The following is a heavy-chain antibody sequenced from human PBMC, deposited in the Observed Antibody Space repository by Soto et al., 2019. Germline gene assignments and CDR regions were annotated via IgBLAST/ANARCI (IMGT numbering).Heavy chain of an antibody. V-gene: IGHV4-39*01. CDR1: GGSISSSSYY. CDR2: IYYSGST. J-gene: IGHJ4*02. D-gene: IGHD3-22*01. CDR3: ARLDDSSGYDY. Sequence: TETLSLTCTVSGGSISSSSYYWGWIRQPPGKGLEWIGSIYYSGSTYYNPSLKSRVTISVDTSKNQFSLKLSSVTAADTAVYYCARLDDSSGYDYWGQGTLVSVAS.